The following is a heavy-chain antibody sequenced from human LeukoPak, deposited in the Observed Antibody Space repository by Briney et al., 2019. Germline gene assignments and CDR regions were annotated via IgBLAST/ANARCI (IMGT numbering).Heavy chain of an antibody. CDR1: GFRFGSFW. CDR2: IKEDGSQT. CDR3: ARGEVSSGWFYY. J-gene: IGHJ4*02. D-gene: IGHD6-19*01. V-gene: IGHV3-7*01. Sequence: PGGSLRLSCAASGFRFGSFWMTWIRQAPGKGLEWVGHIKEDGSQTNYIDSVTGRFTISRDNTKDSLYLQMNSLRAEDTAVYYCARGEVSSGWFYYWGQGTLVTVSS.